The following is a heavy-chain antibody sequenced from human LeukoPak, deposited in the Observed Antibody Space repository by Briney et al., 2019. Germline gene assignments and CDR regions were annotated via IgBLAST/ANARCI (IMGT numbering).Heavy chain of an antibody. J-gene: IGHJ3*02. CDR3: ARDRGDAFDI. V-gene: IGHV3-74*01. Sequence: GGSLTLSCAASGFAFSSYWMHWVRPAPGKGLVWVSRINNDGSITSYADYVKDRFTFSRDNAKSTLSLQMNSLRAEDTAVYFCARDRGDAFDIWGQGTMVTVSS. CDR1: GFAFSSYW. CDR2: INNDGSIT.